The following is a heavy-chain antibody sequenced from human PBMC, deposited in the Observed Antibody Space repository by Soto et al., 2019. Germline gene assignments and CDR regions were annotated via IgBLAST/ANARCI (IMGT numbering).Heavy chain of an antibody. V-gene: IGHV3-48*03. D-gene: IGHD3-22*01. CDR2: ISYSGSTI. CDR1: GFTFSNYE. J-gene: IGHJ4*02. Sequence: GGSLRLSCAASGFTFSNYEMNWVRQAPGKGLEWVSYISYSGSTIYYADSVKGRFTISRDNSKNSLYLQMNSLRAEDTAVYYCARGLRNYYDRSGLHYWGQGTLVTVSS. CDR3: ARGLRNYYDRSGLHY.